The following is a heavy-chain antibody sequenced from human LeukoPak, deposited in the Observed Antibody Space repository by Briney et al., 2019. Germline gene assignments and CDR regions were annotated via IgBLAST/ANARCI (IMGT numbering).Heavy chain of an antibody. V-gene: IGHV3-9*01. Sequence: PGGSLRLSCAASGFTFSSYWMHWVRQAPGKGLEWVSGISWNSGSIGYADSVKGRFTISRDNAKNSLYLQMNSLRAEDTALYYCAKDISPYYYGSGSYSKTPNFDYWGQGTLVTVSS. CDR1: GFTFSSYW. CDR3: AKDISPYYYGSGSYSKTPNFDY. J-gene: IGHJ4*02. CDR2: ISWNSGSI. D-gene: IGHD3-10*01.